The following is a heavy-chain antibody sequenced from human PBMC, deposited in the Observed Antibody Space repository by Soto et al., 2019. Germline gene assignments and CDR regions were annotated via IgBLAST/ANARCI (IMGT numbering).Heavy chain of an antibody. CDR1: GDSISHYY. J-gene: IGHJ6*02. CDR3: ARDPSDYNYYYHGMDV. V-gene: IGHV4-59*01. CDR2: IYYSGRT. D-gene: IGHD4-17*01. Sequence: SETLSLTCTVSGDSISHYYWGWIRQPPGKGLEWIAYIYYSGRTMYNPSLESRVTISVDTSKNLFSLRLTSVTAADTAVYFCARDPSDYNYYYHGMDVWGPGTTVTVSS.